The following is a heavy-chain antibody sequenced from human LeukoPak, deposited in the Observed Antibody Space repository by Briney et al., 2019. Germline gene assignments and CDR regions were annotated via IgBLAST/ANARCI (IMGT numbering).Heavy chain of an antibody. CDR3: AKGPLPRIDY. CDR1: GFTFSNYN. V-gene: IGHV3-21*04. J-gene: IGHJ4*02. CDR2: ITSTSSYI. Sequence: GGSLRLSCAASGFTFSNYNMNWVRQAPGKGLEWVSSITSTSSYIYYADSVKGRFTISRDNAKNTLYLQMNSLRAEDTAVYYCAKGPLPRIDYWGQGTLVTVSS.